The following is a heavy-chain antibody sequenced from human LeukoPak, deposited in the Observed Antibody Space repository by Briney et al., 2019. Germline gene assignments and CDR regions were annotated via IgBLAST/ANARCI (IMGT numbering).Heavy chain of an antibody. CDR3: AKGLGTGSVLARPLHY. J-gene: IGHJ4*02. CDR2: ISSDGYRT. V-gene: IGHV3-30*18. CDR1: GFPFSTYD. Sequence: PGGSLRLSCAASGFPFSTYDMHWVRQAPDRGLQWVAVISSDGYRTDYPDSVRGRFTISRDNFKNTVDLQMISVTAEDTAMYFCAKGLGTGSVLARPLHYWGQGTLVTVSS. D-gene: IGHD3-10*01.